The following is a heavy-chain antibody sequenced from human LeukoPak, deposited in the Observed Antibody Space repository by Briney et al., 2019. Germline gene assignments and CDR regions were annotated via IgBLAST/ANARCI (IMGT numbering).Heavy chain of an antibody. CDR3: AKVTYSRGWYHAFDT. Sequence: PGGSLRLSCAASGFILSTYGMHWVRQAPGEGLEWVAVISHDGSNKYYADSVKGRFTISRDNSKNTLYLQMYSLRAEDTAVYYCAKVTYSRGWYHAFDTWGQGTMVTVSS. CDR1: GFILSTYG. J-gene: IGHJ3*02. D-gene: IGHD6-19*01. CDR2: ISHDGSNK. V-gene: IGHV3-30*18.